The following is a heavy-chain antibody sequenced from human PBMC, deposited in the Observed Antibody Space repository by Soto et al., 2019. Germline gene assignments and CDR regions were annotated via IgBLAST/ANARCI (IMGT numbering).Heavy chain of an antibody. CDR2: IKQDGSEK. CDR3: ARDLSYYYDSSGYLDY. Sequence: GGSLRLSCAGSGFTFRSYWMSWGRQAPWKGLEWVANIKQDGSEKYYVDSVKGRFTISRDNAKNSLYLQMNSLRAEDTAVYYCARDLSYYYDSSGYLDYWGQGTLVTVSS. V-gene: IGHV3-7*03. CDR1: GFTFRSYW. D-gene: IGHD3-22*01. J-gene: IGHJ4*02.